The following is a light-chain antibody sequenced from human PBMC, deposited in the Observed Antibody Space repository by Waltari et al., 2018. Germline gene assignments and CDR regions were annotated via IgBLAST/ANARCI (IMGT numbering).Light chain of an antibody. J-gene: IGLJ2*01. CDR2: GND. Sequence: QSVLTQPPSVSAAPGQKVTISCSGRTSNIGNNYVSWYQQFPGAAPKVLIYGNDKRTTGIPDRFSGSKSGTSATLEITGLQTGDEADYYCGTWDNTLSAVFGGGTKVTVL. CDR3: GTWDNTLSAV. CDR1: TSNIGNNY. V-gene: IGLV1-51*02.